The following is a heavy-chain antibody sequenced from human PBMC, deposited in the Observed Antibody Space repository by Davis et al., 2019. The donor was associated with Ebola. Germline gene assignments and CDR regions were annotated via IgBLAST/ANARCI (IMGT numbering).Heavy chain of an antibody. D-gene: IGHD2-15*01. CDR2: TNHNGGT. CDR1: GGSFSPHY. Sequence: SETLSLTCAVYGGSFSPHYWSWIRQSPGKGLEWIGETNHNGGTNYNPSLKSRVTISVDTSKNQFSLKLSSVTAADTAVYYCARGFCSGGSCYPIRLPHNWFDPWGQGTLVTVSS. J-gene: IGHJ5*02. CDR3: ARGFCSGGSCYPIRLPHNWFDP. V-gene: IGHV4-34*01.